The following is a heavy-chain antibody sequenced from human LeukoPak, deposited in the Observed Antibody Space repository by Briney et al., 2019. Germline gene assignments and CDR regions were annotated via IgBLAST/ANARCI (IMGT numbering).Heavy chain of an antibody. D-gene: IGHD5-18*01. J-gene: IGHJ4*02. CDR3: ATDTAMVTNPLDY. CDR1: GFTFSSYW. CDR2: IKQDGSEK. V-gene: IGHV3-7*04. Sequence: WGSLRLSCAASGFTFSSYWMSWVRQAAGKGLEWVANIKQDGSEKYYVDSVKGRFTISRDNAKNSLYLQMNSLRAEDTAVYYCATDTAMVTNPLDYWGQGTLVTVSS.